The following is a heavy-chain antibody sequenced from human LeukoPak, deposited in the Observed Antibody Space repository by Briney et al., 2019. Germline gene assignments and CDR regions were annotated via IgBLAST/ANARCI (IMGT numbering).Heavy chain of an antibody. Sequence: SGQSLRLSCAASGFTFSSYAMSWVRQAPGKWLEWVSVISGGGSATHADSVKGRFTISRDNNRNSLYLQMNSLRSDDSALYYCVRDGGSSWLLDSWGQGTLVSVSS. CDR1: GFTFSSYA. CDR3: VRDGGSSWLLDS. D-gene: IGHD6-13*01. V-gene: IGHV3-43*02. CDR2: ISGGGSAT. J-gene: IGHJ4*02.